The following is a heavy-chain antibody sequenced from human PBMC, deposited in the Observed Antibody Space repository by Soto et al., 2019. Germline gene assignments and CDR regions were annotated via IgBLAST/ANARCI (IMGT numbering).Heavy chain of an antibody. CDR2: VNHSGST. J-gene: IGHJ4*02. D-gene: IGHD3-10*01. V-gene: IGHV4-34*01. CDR3: ARDGYGSGTTRLDY. CDR1: GGSFSGYY. Sequence: SETLSLTCAVYGGSFSGYYWGWIRQPPGKGLEWIGEVNHSGSTNYNPSLKSRVTISVDTSKNQFSLKLSSVTAADTAVYYCARDGYGSGTTRLDYWGQGTLVTVSS.